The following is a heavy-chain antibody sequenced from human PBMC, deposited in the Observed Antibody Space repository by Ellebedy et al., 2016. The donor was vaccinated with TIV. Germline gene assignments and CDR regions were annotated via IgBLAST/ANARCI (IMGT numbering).Heavy chain of an antibody. V-gene: IGHV3-7*01. J-gene: IGHJ2*01. CDR1: GFTFANYW. Sequence: GGSLRLXXAGSGFTFANYWMNWVRQAPGKGLEWVANINQNGSKIYYVDSVKGRFTISRDNTKNSLYLQMNSLRAEDTAVYFCAGRHFDLWGRGTLVTVSS. CDR3: AGRHFDL. CDR2: INQNGSKI.